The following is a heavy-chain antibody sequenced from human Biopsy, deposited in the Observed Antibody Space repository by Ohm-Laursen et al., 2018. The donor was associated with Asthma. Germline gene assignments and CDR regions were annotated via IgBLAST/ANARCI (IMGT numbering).Heavy chain of an antibody. D-gene: IGHD2-2*01. Sequence: SVKVSCKSLGGTFDTYVIGWVRQAPGQGLEWMGGINPVFGTTTYPQKFQDRVTITADDSTSTVYMELSSLRSEDTAVYYCARKAGSCISRTCYSLDFWGQGTLVTVSS. CDR3: ARKAGSCISRTCYSLDF. J-gene: IGHJ4*02. CDR1: GGTFDTYV. V-gene: IGHV1-69*13. CDR2: INPVFGTT.